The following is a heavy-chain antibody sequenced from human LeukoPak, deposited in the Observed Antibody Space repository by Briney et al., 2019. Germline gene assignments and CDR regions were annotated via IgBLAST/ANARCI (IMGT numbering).Heavy chain of an antibody. CDR2: ISTSGDKT. V-gene: IGHV3-23*01. CDR3: PKGWWELDDI. CDR1: AFTFSTYA. J-gene: IGHJ3*02. Sequence: QAGGSLRLSCAASAFTFSTYAMNWVRQAPGKGLEWVSTISTSGDKTYYADSVKGRFTISRDNSKKTLYLQMNSLRAEDTAVYYCPKGWWELDDIWGQGTMVTVAS. D-gene: IGHD2-15*01.